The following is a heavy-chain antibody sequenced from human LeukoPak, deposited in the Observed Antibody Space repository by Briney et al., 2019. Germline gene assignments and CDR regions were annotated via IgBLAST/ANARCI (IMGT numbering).Heavy chain of an antibody. Sequence: GGSLRLSCAASGFTFSSYAMSWVRQAPGKGLEWVSAISGSGGSTYYADSVKGRFTISRDNSKNTLYLQMNSLRAEDTAVYYCAKDQHSKFYCDSSGYYDYWGQGTLVTVSS. CDR1: GFTFSSYA. CDR3: AKDQHSKFYCDSSGYYDY. V-gene: IGHV3-23*01. CDR2: ISGSGGST. D-gene: IGHD3-22*01. J-gene: IGHJ4*02.